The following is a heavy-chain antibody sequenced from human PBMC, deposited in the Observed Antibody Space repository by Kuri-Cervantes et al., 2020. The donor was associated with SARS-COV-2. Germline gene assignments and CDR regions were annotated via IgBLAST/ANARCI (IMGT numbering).Heavy chain of an antibody. CDR3: ARLVYDYVWGSYRHKGYYFDY. CDR2: IYYSGST. CDR1: GGSISSSSYY. Sequence: SETLSLTCTVSGGSISSSSYYWGWIRQPPGKGLEWIGSIYYSGSTYYNPSLKSRVTISVDTSKNQFSLKLSSVTAADTAVYYCARLVYDYVWGSYRHKGYYFDYWGQGTLVTVSS. V-gene: IGHV4-39*01. J-gene: IGHJ4*02. D-gene: IGHD3-16*02.